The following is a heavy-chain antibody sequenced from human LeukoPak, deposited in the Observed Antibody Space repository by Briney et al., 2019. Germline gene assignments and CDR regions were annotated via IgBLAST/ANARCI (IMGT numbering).Heavy chain of an antibody. CDR3: ARAGDFWSGYPSRNYMDV. D-gene: IGHD3-3*01. Sequence: PSETLSLTCTVSGGSISSYYWSWIRQPPGKGLEWIGYIYYSGSTNYNPSLKSRVTISVDTSKNQFSLKLSSVTAADTAVYYCARAGDFWSGYPSRNYMDVWGKGTTVTVSS. V-gene: IGHV4-59*01. J-gene: IGHJ6*03. CDR2: IYYSGST. CDR1: GGSISSYY.